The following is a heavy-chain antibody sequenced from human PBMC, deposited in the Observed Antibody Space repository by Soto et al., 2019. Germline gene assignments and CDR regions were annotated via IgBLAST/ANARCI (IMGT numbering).Heavy chain of an antibody. Sequence: SVKVSCKASGGTFSSYAISWVRQAPGQGLEWMGGIIPIFGTANYAQKFQGRVTITADESTSTAYMELSSLRSEDTAVYYCAIVGGRGGYRGDGENYFGFWGRGTLVTVPS. J-gene: IGHJ4*02. D-gene: IGHD5-12*01. CDR3: AIVGGRGGYRGDGENYFGF. V-gene: IGHV1-69*13. CDR1: GGTFSSYA. CDR2: IIPIFGTA.